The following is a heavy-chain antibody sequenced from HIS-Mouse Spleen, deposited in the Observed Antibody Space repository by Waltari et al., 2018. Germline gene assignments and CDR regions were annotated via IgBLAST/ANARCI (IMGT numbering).Heavy chain of an antibody. V-gene: IGHV4-39*07. CDR3: AREIPYSSSWYDWYFDL. CDR1: GGSISSSSYS. J-gene: IGHJ2*01. CDR2: IYYSGST. D-gene: IGHD6-13*01. Sequence: QLQLQESGPGLVKPSETLSLTCTVPGGSISSSSYSWGWIRQPPGKGLEWIGGIYYSGSTYYNPSLKSRVTISVDTSKNQFSLKLSSVTAADTAVYYCAREIPYSSSWYDWYFDLWGRGTLVTVSS.